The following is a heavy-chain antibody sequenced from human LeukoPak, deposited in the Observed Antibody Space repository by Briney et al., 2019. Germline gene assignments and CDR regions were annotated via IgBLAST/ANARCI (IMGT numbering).Heavy chain of an antibody. J-gene: IGHJ6*03. Sequence: GGTLRLSCAASGFTFSSYGMSWVRQAPGKGLEWVSAISGSGGNTYYADSVKGRFTISRDNSKNTLYLQMNSLRAEDTAVYYCAKTRGYMDVWGKGTTVTISS. CDR2: ISGSGGNT. CDR3: AKTRGYMDV. CDR1: GFTFSSYG. V-gene: IGHV3-23*01.